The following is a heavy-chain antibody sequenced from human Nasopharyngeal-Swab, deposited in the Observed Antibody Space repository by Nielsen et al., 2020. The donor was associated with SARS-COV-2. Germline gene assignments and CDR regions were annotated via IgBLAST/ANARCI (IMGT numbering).Heavy chain of an antibody. J-gene: IGHJ6*02. CDR1: GFAFRNFD. CDR3: AKEASVVFDFYYGMDV. V-gene: IGHV3-30*18. D-gene: IGHD3-9*01. Sequence: GGSLRLSCAVSGFAFRNFDTHWVRQVPGKGLEWVAVISDDGSKKYYADSVKGRFTISRYNSKNTVSLQMHSLRPEDAAVYYCAKEASVVFDFYYGMDVWGQGTTVNVSS. CDR2: ISDDGSKK.